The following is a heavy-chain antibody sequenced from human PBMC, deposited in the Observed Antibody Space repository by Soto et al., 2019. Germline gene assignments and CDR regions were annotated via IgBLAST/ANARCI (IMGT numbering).Heavy chain of an antibody. CDR3: ARSMGLYCSGGSCYGGDWFDP. V-gene: IGHV4-59*01. J-gene: IGHJ5*02. CDR2: IYYSGST. Sequence: QVQLQESGPGLVKPSETLSLTCTVSGGSISSYYWSWIRQPPGKGLELIGYIYYSGSTNYNPSLKSRVTISVDTSKNQFSLKLSSVTAADTAVYYCARSMGLYCSGGSCYGGDWFDPWGQGTLVTVSS. CDR1: GGSISSYY. D-gene: IGHD2-15*01.